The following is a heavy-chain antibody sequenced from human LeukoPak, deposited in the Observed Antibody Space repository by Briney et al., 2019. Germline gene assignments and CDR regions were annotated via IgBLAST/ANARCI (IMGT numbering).Heavy chain of an antibody. Sequence: PGGSLRLSCAASGFTFSTYEMNWDRQAPGKGLEWISYIGTVDSTIYYADSVKGRFTISRDNAKNSLYLQMNSLRAEDTAIYYCASFYDSSGRDYWGRGTLVTVSS. D-gene: IGHD3-22*01. V-gene: IGHV3-48*03. CDR3: ASFYDSSGRDY. J-gene: IGHJ4*02. CDR2: IGTVDSTI. CDR1: GFTFSTYE.